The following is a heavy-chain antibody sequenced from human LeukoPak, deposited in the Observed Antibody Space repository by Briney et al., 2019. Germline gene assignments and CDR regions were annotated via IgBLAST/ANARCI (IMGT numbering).Heavy chain of an antibody. CDR3: ARGPSGLRSPFNT. CDR1: GDSITGLY. V-gene: IGHV4-59*08. D-gene: IGHD5-12*01. J-gene: IGHJ3*02. CDR2: IHYSGST. Sequence: SETLSLTCTVSGDSITGLYWNWIRQPPGKGLEWIGYIHYSGSTNYNPSLKSRVSISVDTSKTQFSLKLSSVTAADTAVYYCARGPSGLRSPFNTWGQGTTVTVSS.